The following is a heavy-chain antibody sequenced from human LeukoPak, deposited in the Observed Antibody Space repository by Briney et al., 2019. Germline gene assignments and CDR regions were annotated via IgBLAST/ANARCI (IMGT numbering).Heavy chain of an antibody. V-gene: IGHV3-23*01. CDR3: AKGALEWTYYFDY. CDR1: GLSFSSYA. Sequence: GGSLRLSCAVSGLSFSSYAMTWVRQAPGKGLECISAISGSAGTTYYADSVKGRFTISRDNSKSTLYLQMSSLRAEDTAVYYCAKGALEWTYYFDYWGQGTLVTVSS. CDR2: ISGSAGTT. D-gene: IGHD3-3*01. J-gene: IGHJ4*02.